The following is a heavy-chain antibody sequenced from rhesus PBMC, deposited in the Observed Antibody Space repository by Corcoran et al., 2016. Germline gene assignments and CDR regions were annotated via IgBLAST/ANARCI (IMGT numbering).Heavy chain of an antibody. J-gene: IGHJ3*01. CDR3: ASGSIAAGLDAFDF. D-gene: IGHD6-13*01. CDR2: IYGSGSSP. V-gene: IGHV4-169*02. CDR1: GGSISSSY. Sequence: QLQLQESGPGLVKPSETLSVTRAVSGGSISSSYGSWIRQAPGKGLEWIGHIYGSGSSPNSHPSLQSRVTLSVDTSKNQLSLKLSSVTAADTAVYYCASGSIAAGLDAFDFWGQGLRVTVSS.